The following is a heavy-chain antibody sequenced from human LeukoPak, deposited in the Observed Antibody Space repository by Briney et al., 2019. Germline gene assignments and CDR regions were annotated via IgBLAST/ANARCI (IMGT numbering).Heavy chain of an antibody. D-gene: IGHD6-19*01. CDR3: ARDRVGGIAVAVDY. J-gene: IGHJ4*02. V-gene: IGHV1-18*01. CDR2: ISAYNGNI. Sequence: PVASVKVSCKASGYTFTSYGISWVRQAPGQGLEWMGQISAYNGNINYAQKLKGRVTMTTDTSTSTAYMELRSLRSDDTAVYYCARDRVGGIAVAVDYWGQGTLVTVSS. CDR1: GYTFTSYG.